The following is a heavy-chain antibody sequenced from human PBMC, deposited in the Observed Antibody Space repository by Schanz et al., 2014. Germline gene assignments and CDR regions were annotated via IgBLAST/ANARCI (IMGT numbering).Heavy chain of an antibody. Sequence: QGQLVQSGAEVKKPGASVKVSCKASGYTFTTYYIHWVRQAPGQGLEWMGKINPSSGTTRIAQNFQGRLAVTRDTSTSTVNMELSRLRSEDTAVYYCARGVFFDSTSFDSWGQGTLVTVSS. V-gene: IGHV1-46*03. CDR2: INPSSGTT. D-gene: IGHD2-2*01. J-gene: IGHJ4*02. CDR3: ARGVFFDSTSFDS. CDR1: GYTFTTYY.